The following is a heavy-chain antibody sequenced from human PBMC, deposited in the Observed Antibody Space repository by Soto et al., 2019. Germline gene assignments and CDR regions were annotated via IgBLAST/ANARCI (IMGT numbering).Heavy chain of an antibody. CDR3: ARGLWGRYYYGMDV. D-gene: IGHD3-16*01. V-gene: IGHV4-34*01. Sequence: PSETLSLTCAVYGGSLSGYYWSWIRQPPGKGLEWIGEINHSGSTNYNPSLKSRVTISVDTSKNQFSLKLSSVTAADTAVYYCARGLWGRYYYGMDVWGQGTTVTVSS. CDR2: INHSGST. CDR1: GGSLSGYY. J-gene: IGHJ6*02.